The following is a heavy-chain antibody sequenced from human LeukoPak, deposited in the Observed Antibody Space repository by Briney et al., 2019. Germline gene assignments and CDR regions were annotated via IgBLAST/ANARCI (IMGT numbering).Heavy chain of an antibody. CDR2: ISSTSITM. CDR3: ARETILAVAGDF. J-gene: IGHJ4*02. CDR1: GFTFNRNN. Sequence: PGGSLRLSCAASGFTFNRNNMNWVRQAPGKRLEWVSYISSTSITMYYADSVKGRFTNSRDNAKNSLYLQMDSLRADDTAVYYCARETILAVAGDFWGQGTLVTVSS. D-gene: IGHD6-19*01. V-gene: IGHV3-48*01.